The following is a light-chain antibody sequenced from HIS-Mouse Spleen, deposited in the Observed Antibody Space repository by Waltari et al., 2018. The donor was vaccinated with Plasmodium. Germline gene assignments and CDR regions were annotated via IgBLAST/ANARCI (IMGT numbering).Light chain of an antibody. J-gene: IGKJ1*01. V-gene: IGKV3-20*01. Sequence: EIVLTQSPGTLSLSPGERATLSCRASQSVSSSYLAWYQQKPGQAPRLLIYGASSRATGIPDRFSCSWSGTDFTLTISRLEPEAFAVYYCQQYGSSPWTFGQGTKVEIK. CDR1: QSVSSSY. CDR2: GAS. CDR3: QQYGSSPWT.